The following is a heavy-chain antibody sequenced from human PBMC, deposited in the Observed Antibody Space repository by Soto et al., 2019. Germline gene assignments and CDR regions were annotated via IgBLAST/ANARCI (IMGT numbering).Heavy chain of an antibody. V-gene: IGHV3-13*05. Sequence: EVQLVEYGGGLAQPGGSLRLSCAASGFTIRNYDMHWVRQTTGEGLEWVSGIGDIDYPYYADSVKGRFTISREIAKNSLDRQIDGLKAGGSAVYYCARGPARVRDRTYCYRMDVWGRGTTGTVSS. CDR3: ARGPARVRDRTYCYRMDV. CDR1: GFTIRNYD. J-gene: IGHJ6*02. D-gene: IGHD3-10*01. CDR2: IGDIDYP.